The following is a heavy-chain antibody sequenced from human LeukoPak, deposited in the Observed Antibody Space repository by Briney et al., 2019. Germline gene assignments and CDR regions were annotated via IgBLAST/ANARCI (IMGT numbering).Heavy chain of an antibody. CDR3: ARGGYGPTYFDY. D-gene: IGHD5-18*01. CDR1: GYTFTNYA. CDR2: ISDYNGNT. V-gene: IGHV1-18*01. J-gene: IGHJ4*02. Sequence: ASVKVSCKASGYTFTNYAITWVRQAPGQGLEWMGWISDYNGNTKYAQKLQGRVTLTADTSTNTAYMELRSRRSDDTAVYYCARGGYGPTYFDYWGQGTLVTVSS.